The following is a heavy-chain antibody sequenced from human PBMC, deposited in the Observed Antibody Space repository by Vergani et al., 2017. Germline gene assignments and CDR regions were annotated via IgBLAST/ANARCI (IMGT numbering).Heavy chain of an antibody. CDR2: IWYDGSNK. CDR3: ARDLYSYGYNFDY. Sequence: VQLVESGGGLVQPGGSLRLSCAASGFTFSSYGMHWVRQAPGKGLEWVAVIWYDGSNKYYADSVKGRFTISRDNSKNTLYLQMNSLRAEDTAVYYCARDLYSYGYNFDYWGQGTLVTVSS. D-gene: IGHD5-18*01. CDR1: GFTFSSYG. J-gene: IGHJ4*02. V-gene: IGHV3-33*08.